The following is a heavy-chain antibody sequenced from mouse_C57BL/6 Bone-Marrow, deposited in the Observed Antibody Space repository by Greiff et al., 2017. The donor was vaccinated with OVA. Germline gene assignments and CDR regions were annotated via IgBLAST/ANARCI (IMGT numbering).Heavy chain of an antibody. CDR3: ARRLYYGNYVY. V-gene: IGHV1-81*01. J-gene: IGHJ3*01. CDR2: IYPRSGNT. Sequence: QVQLQQSGAELARPGASVKLSCKASGYTFTSYGISWVKQRTGQGLEWIGAIYPRSGNTYYNEKFKGKATLTADKSSSTAYMELRSLTSEDSAVYFCARRLYYGNYVYWGQGTLVTVSA. D-gene: IGHD2-1*01. CDR1: GYTFTSYG.